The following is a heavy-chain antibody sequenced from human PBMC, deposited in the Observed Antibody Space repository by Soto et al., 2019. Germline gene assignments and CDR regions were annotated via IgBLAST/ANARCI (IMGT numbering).Heavy chain of an antibody. D-gene: IGHD6-19*01. J-gene: IGHJ4*02. CDR2: ISSDGIST. V-gene: IGHV3-74*01. CDR3: ASLYSSAWARDY. CDR1: GFTISSCW. Sequence: VSLRLSCVASGFTISSCWMHWVRQAPGKGLVWVSRISSDGISTNYADSVKGRFTISRDNAKNTLYLQMNNLRAEDTAVYYCASLYSSAWARDYWGQGTLVTVSS.